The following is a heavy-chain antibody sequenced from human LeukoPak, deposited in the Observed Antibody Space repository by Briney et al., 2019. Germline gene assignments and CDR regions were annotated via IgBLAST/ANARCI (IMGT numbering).Heavy chain of an antibody. CDR3: ARRGPNSSGYYYFEY. Sequence: PGGSLRLSCAASGFTFSSYAMHWVRQAPGKGLERVAVISYDGSNEYYADSVEGRFTISRDNSKNTLYLQMNSLRPEDTAVYYCARRGPNSSGYYYFEYWGQGTLVTVSS. V-gene: IGHV3-30-3*01. J-gene: IGHJ4*02. D-gene: IGHD3-22*01. CDR2: ISYDGSNE. CDR1: GFTFSSYA.